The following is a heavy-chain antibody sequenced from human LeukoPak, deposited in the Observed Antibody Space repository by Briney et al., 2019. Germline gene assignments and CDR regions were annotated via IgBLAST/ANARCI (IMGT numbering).Heavy chain of an antibody. CDR1: GFTFSSYE. J-gene: IGHJ5*02. CDR3: ARDAKYSSSWAYNWFDP. V-gene: IGHV3-21*01. D-gene: IGHD6-13*01. Sequence: PGGSLRLSCAASGFTFSSYEMNWVRQAPGKGLEWVSSISSSSSYIYYADSVKGRFTISRDNAKNSLYLQMNSLRAEDTAVYYCARDAKYSSSWAYNWFDPWGQGTLVTVSS. CDR2: ISSSSSYI.